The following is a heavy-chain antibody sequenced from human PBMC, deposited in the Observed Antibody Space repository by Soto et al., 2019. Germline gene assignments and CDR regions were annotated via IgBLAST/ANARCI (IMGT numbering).Heavy chain of an antibody. CDR3: ARPTTVGVF. CDR1: GFTISGNY. J-gene: IGHJ4*02. D-gene: IGHD3-10*01. V-gene: IGHV3-66*01. CDR2: IYSAGTT. Sequence: SGGSLRLSCAASGFTISGNYMSWVRQAPGKGLEWVSVIYSAGTTYYANSVEGRFTISRDNSRNTLYLQMDSLRAEDTAVYYCARPTTVGVFWGQGTLVTVSS.